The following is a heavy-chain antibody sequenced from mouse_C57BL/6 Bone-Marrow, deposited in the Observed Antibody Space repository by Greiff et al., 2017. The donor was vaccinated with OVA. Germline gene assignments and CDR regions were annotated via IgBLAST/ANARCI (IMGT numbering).Heavy chain of an antibody. CDR3: TTRHYYGSSSYYYAMDY. V-gene: IGHV14-1*01. CDR2: IDPEDGDT. D-gene: IGHD1-1*01. CDR1: GFNIKDYY. Sequence: VHVKQSGAELVRPGASVKLSCTASGFNIKDYYMHWVKQRPEQGLEWIGRIDPEDGDTEYAPKFQGKATMTADTSSNTAYLQLRSLTSEDTAVYYCTTRHYYGSSSYYYAMDYWGQGTSVTVSS. J-gene: IGHJ4*01.